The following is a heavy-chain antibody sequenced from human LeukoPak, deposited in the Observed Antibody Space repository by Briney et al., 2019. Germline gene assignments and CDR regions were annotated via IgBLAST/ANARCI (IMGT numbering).Heavy chain of an antibody. Sequence: PGGSLRLSCAASGFTFSSYSMNWVRQAPGKGLEWVSSISSSSSYIYYADSVKGRFTISRDNAKNSLYLQMNSLRAEDTAVYYCARELSDTAMDHIFGYWGQGTLVTVSS. V-gene: IGHV3-21*01. CDR1: GFTFSSYS. D-gene: IGHD5-18*01. CDR3: ARELSDTAMDHIFGY. J-gene: IGHJ4*02. CDR2: ISSSSSYI.